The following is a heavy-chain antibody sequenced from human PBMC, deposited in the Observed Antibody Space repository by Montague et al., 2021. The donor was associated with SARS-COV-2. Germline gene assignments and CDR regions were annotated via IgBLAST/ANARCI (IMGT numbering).Heavy chain of an antibody. CDR2: IYYSGST. V-gene: IGHV4-59*01. Sequence: SETLSLTCTVSGGSISSYYWSWIRQPPGKGLEWIGYIYYSGSTXXXPSXXXRVTISVDTFKNQFSLKLSSVTAADTAVYYCARVAPRYDSITIFGVVIPDWLDPWGQGTLVTVSS. D-gene: IGHD3-3*01. J-gene: IGHJ5*02. CDR1: GGSISSYY. CDR3: ARVAPRYDSITIFGVVIPDWLDP.